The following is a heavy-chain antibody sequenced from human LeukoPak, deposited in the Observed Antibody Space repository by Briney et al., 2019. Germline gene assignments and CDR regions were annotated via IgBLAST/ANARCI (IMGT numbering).Heavy chain of an antibody. Sequence: TSETLSLTCTVSGGSISSYYWSWIRQPAGKGLEWIGRIYTSGSTNYNPSLKSRVTISVDKSKNQFSLKLSSVTAADTAVYYRARDFQGSGSYYVPGAFDIWGQGTMVTVSS. CDR1: GGSISSYY. J-gene: IGHJ3*02. V-gene: IGHV4-4*07. D-gene: IGHD3-10*01. CDR2: IYTSGST. CDR3: ARDFQGSGSYYVPGAFDI.